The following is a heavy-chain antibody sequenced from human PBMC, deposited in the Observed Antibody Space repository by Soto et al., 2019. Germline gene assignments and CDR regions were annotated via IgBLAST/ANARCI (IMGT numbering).Heavy chain of an antibody. J-gene: IGHJ4*02. CDR1: GGSVSSGSYY. V-gene: IGHV4-61*03. CDR3: ARERESGSYYFDY. D-gene: IGHD3-10*01. CDR2: IYNSGST. Sequence: SETLSLTCTVSGGSVSSGSYYWSWIRQPPGKGLEWIGYIYNSGSTNYNPSRKSRVTISVDTSKNHFSLRMISVTAADTAVYYCARERESGSYYFDYWGRGTLVTVSS.